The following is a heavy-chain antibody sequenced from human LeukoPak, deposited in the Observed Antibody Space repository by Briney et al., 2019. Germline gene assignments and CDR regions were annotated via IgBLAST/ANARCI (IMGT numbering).Heavy chain of an antibody. CDR1: GGSFSSYY. CDR3: ARDTSRRRSTYYYGSGLDY. J-gene: IGHJ4*02. V-gene: IGHV4-4*07. CDR2: IYTSGST. Sequence: SGTLSLSCTVSGGSFSSYYLSWVRQPPGKGLEWIGRIYTSGSTNYNASLKSRVTMSVDTSKNQFSLKLSSVTAADTAMYYCARDTSRRRSTYYYGSGLDYWGQGTLVTVSS. D-gene: IGHD3-10*01.